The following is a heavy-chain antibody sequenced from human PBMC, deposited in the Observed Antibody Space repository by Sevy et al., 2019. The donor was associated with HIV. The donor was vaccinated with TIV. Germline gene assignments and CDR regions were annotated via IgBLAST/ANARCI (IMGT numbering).Heavy chain of an antibody. Sequence: GGSLRLSCTTSGFTFDDYAMSWFRQAPGKGLEWVAFITRNSYEAYGGATDYGASVKGRFIIAREDSKSIAYLQMNSLKTEDTGVYYCTGGLATADTPEYYFDYWGQGTLVTVSS. J-gene: IGHJ4*02. CDR3: TGGLATADTPEYYFDY. V-gene: IGHV3-49*03. CDR2: ITRNSYEAYGGAT. CDR1: GFTFDDYA. D-gene: IGHD5-12*01.